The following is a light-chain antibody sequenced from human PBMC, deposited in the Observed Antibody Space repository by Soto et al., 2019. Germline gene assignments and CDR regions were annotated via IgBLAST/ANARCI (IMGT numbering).Light chain of an antibody. J-gene: IGKJ1*01. CDR2: GAS. CDR3: QHYGFSTWT. CDR1: QSVISTY. Sequence: VLTQSPGTLSLSPGERATLSCRASQSVISTYLAWYQQTPGQAPRLLIYGASTRATVIPDRFSGRGPGTDFTLTISRLEPEDLAMYYCQHYGFSTWTFGQGTKVEI. V-gene: IGKV3-20*01.